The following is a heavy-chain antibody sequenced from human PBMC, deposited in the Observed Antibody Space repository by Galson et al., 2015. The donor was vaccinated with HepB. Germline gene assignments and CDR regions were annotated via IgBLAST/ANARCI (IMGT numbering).Heavy chain of an antibody. CDR3: ARDQTYYYDSSGYYSGGYGY. CDR2: ISYDGSNK. J-gene: IGHJ4*02. Sequence: SLRLSCAASGFTFSSYAMHWVRQAPGKGLEWVAVISYDGSNKYYADSVKGRFTISRDNSKNTLYLQMNSLGAEDTAVYYCARDQTYYYDSSGYYSGGYGYWGQGTLVTVSS. CDR1: GFTFSSYA. D-gene: IGHD3-22*01. V-gene: IGHV3-30-3*01.